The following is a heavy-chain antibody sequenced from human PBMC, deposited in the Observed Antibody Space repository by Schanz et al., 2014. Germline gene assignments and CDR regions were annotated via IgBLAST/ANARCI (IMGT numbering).Heavy chain of an antibody. CDR3: ARVDSSGYFFDN. J-gene: IGHJ4*02. Sequence: EVQLLESGGGLIQPGGSLRLSCAASGFIFGSSVMAWVRQAPGKGLEWVSGITGASDHIDYAESVKGRFTMSRDNSKNTVHLQMSSLRVEDTAVYYCARVDSSGYFFDNWGQGTLLTVSS. CDR1: GFIFGSSV. CDR2: ITGASDHI. D-gene: IGHD3-22*01. V-gene: IGHV3-23*01.